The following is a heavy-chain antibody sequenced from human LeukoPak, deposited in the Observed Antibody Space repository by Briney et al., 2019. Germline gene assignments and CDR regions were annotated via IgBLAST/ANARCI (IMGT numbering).Heavy chain of an antibody. J-gene: IGHJ5*02. Sequence: SETLSLTCTVSGGSISSSSYYWGWLRQPPGQGLEWIGSIYYSGSTYYNPSLKSRVTISVDTSKNQFSLKLSSVTAADTAVYYCARQGYCSSTSCYTGFYNWFDPWGQGTLVTVSS. CDR2: IYYSGST. CDR1: GGSISSSSYY. CDR3: ARQGYCSSTSCYTGFYNWFDP. D-gene: IGHD2-2*02. V-gene: IGHV4-39*01.